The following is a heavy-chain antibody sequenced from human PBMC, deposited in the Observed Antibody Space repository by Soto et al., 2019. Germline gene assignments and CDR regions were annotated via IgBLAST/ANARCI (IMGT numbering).Heavy chain of an antibody. CDR3: ARGMAEEQIFYYFDY. V-gene: IGHV4-39*07. D-gene: IGHD3-9*01. J-gene: IGHJ4*02. CDR2: IYYTGST. CDR1: GGSISSSSYY. Sequence: PSETLSLTCTVSGGSISSSSYYWGWIRQPPGKGLEWIGNIYYTGSTYYNPSLKNRVTISVDASKSQFYLKLRSVTAADTAVYYCARGMAEEQIFYYFDYWGQGALVTVSS.